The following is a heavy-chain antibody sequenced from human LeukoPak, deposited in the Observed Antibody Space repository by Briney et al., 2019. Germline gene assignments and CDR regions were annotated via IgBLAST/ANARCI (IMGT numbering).Heavy chain of an antibody. V-gene: IGHV3-48*01. J-gene: IGHJ4*02. CDR1: GFTFSNYA. D-gene: IGHD4-23*01. Sequence: GGSLRLSCVASGFTFSNYAMCWVRQAPGKGLEWVSYIRTSNPTIYYADSVKGRFTVSRDDAENSLYLQMNSLRVEDTAIYYCVRDHRWGFDYWGQGTLVTVSS. CDR2: IRTSNPTI. CDR3: VRDHRWGFDY.